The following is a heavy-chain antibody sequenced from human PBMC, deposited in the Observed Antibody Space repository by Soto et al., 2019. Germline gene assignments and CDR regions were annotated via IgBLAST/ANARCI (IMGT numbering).Heavy chain of an antibody. CDR2: IYYSGST. J-gene: IGHJ3*02. Sequence: SETLSLTCTVSGGSIGSGGYYWSWIRQHPGKGLEWIGYIYYSGSTYYNPSLKSRVTISVDTSKNQFSLKLSSVTAADTAVYYCARGYSSSWADAFDIWGQGTMVTVSS. CDR3: ARGYSSSWADAFDI. D-gene: IGHD6-13*01. V-gene: IGHV4-31*03. CDR1: GGSIGSGGYY.